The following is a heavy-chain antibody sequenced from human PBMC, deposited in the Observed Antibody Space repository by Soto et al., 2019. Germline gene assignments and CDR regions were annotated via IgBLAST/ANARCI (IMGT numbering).Heavy chain of an antibody. CDR3: ATDGYSSSWRDAFDI. D-gene: IGHD6-13*01. V-gene: IGHV1-24*01. J-gene: IGHJ3*02. Sequence: ASVKVSCKVSGYTLTELSMHWVRQAPGKGLEWMGGFDPEDGETIYAQKFQGRVTMTEDTSTDTAYMELSSLRSEDTAVYYCATDGYSSSWRDAFDIWGQGTMVTVS. CDR1: GYTLTELS. CDR2: FDPEDGET.